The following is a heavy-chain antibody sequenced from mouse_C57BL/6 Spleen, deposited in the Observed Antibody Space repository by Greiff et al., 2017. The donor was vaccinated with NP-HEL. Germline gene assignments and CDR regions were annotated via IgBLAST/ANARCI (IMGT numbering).Heavy chain of an antibody. Sequence: EVKLQESGEGLVKPGGSLKLSCAASGFTFSSYAMSWVRQTPEKRLEWVAYISSGGDYIYYADTVKGRFTISRDNARNTLYLQMSSLKSEDTAMYYCTRASDGYYDYWGQGTTLTVSS. CDR2: ISSGGDYI. D-gene: IGHD2-3*01. CDR1: GFTFSSYA. J-gene: IGHJ2*01. CDR3: TRASDGYYDY. V-gene: IGHV5-9-1*02.